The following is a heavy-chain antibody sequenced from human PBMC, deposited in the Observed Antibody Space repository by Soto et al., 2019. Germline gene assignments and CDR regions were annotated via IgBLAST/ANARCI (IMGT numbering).Heavy chain of an antibody. CDR2: ISPGDSDT. CDR1: GYRFTNYW. J-gene: IGHJ4*02. Sequence: GASLNISCQGSGYRFTNYWIGWVRQMRGDGLEWMGIISPGDSDTIYRPSFQGQVTITADKSISTADLQWSSLKASDSAMYYCMSREAYPGPVYYWGQGTLVTVSS. CDR3: MSREAYPGPVYY. V-gene: IGHV5-51*01.